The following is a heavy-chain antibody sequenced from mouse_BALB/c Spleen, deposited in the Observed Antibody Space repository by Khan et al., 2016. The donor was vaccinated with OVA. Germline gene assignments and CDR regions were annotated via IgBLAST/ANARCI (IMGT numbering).Heavy chain of an antibody. V-gene: IGHV3-1*02. Sequence: EVQLQESGPGLVKPSQSLSLTCTVTGYSITSGYGWYWIRQFPGNQLEWMGFISYSGSTNYNPTLKSRISFTRDKSKNQSFLQLNSVTTEDTATYYCALTARIKYWGQGTTLTVSS. CDR3: ALTARIKY. CDR1: GYSITSGYG. J-gene: IGHJ2*01. CDR2: ISYSGST. D-gene: IGHD1-2*01.